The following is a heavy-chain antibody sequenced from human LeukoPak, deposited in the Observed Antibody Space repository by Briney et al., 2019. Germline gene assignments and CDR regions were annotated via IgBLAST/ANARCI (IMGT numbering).Heavy chain of an antibody. CDR3: ARLEGFESSDPYSGAFDI. J-gene: IGHJ3*02. CDR1: GGSISSYY. CDR2: IYYSGST. V-gene: IGHV4-59*08. D-gene: IGHD3-22*01. Sequence: SETLSLTCTVSGGSISSYYWSWIRQPPGKGLEWIGYIYYSGSTNYNPSLKSRVTISVDTSKNQFSLKLSSVTAADTAVYYCARLEGFESSDPYSGAFDIWGQGTMVTVSS.